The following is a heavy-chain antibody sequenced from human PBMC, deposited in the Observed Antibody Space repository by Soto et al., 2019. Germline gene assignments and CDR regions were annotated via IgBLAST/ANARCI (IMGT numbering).Heavy chain of an antibody. V-gene: IGHV4-30-4*01. D-gene: IGHD2-21*01. CDR3: ARDHGDSRNIPDV. CDR1: GGSFSDYY. CDR2: IYYSGST. Sequence: PSETLSLTCAVYGGSFSDYYWSWIRQPPGKGLEWIGYIYYSGSTYYNPSLKSRVTISVDTSKNQFSLKLSSVTAADTAVYYCARDHGDSRNIPDVWGQGTTVTVSS. J-gene: IGHJ6*02.